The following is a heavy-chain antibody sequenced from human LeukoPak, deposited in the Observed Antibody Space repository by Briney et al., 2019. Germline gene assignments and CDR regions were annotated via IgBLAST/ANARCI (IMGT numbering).Heavy chain of an antibody. CDR3: ASQTSETAFDY. J-gene: IGHJ4*02. CDR2: IYYSGST. D-gene: IGHD2-21*02. Sequence: SETLSLTCTVSGGSISSSSYYWGWIRQPPGKGLEWIGSIYYSGSTYYNPSLKSRVTISVDTSKNQFSLKLSSVTAADTAVYYCASQTSETAFDYWGQGTLVTVSS. CDR1: GGSISSSSYY. V-gene: IGHV4-39*01.